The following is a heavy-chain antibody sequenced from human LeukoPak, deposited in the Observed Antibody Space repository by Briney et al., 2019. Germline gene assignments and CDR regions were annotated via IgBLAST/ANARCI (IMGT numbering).Heavy chain of an antibody. V-gene: IGHV1-69*04. J-gene: IGHJ4*02. CDR2: IIPIFGIA. Sequence: ASVKVSCKSSGGTFSSYAISWVRQAPGQGLEWMGRIIPIFGIANYAQKFQGRVTITADKSTSTAYMELSSLRSEDTAVYYCARDTYSYDSSGSQGLFDYWGQGTLVTVSS. CDR1: GGTFSSYA. CDR3: ARDTYSYDSSGSQGLFDY. D-gene: IGHD3-22*01.